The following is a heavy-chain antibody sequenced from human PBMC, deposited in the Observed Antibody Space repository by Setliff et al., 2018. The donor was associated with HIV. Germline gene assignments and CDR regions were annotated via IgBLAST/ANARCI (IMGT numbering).Heavy chain of an antibody. CDR3: ARPRVFDSFDV. Sequence: ASVKVSCKASAYSFTDYFIHWVRQAPGQGLEWIGRISPNNGAAEYAPKFQGRVSMTLDTSISTAYLEIPRLTSDDAAVYFCARPRVFDSFDVWGQGTKVT. CDR1: AYSFTDYF. CDR2: ISPNNGAA. V-gene: IGHV1-2*06. D-gene: IGHD6-6*01. J-gene: IGHJ3*01.